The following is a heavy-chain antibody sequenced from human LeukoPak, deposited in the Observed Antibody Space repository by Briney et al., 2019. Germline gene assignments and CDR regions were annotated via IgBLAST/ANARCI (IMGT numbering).Heavy chain of an antibody. CDR3: ARVDVVVVAASMDV. Sequence: ASVKVSSKASGYTFTGYYMHWVRQAPGQGLEWMGWINPNSGGTNYAQKFQGRVTMTRDTSISTAYMELSRLRSDDTAVYYCARVDVVVVAASMDVWGQGTTVTVSS. D-gene: IGHD2-15*01. V-gene: IGHV1-2*02. CDR1: GYTFTGYY. J-gene: IGHJ6*02. CDR2: INPNSGGT.